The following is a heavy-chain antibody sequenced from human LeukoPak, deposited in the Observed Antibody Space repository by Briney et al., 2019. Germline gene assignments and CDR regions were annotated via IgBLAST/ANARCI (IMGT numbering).Heavy chain of an antibody. J-gene: IGHJ6*02. CDR1: GFTFSGSA. CDR2: IRSKANSYAT. V-gene: IGHV3-73*01. CDR3: ARDSDGMSV. Sequence: GGSLKLSCAASGFTFSGSAMHWVRQASGKGLEWVGRIRSKANSYATAYAASVKGRFTISRDDSKNTAYLQMNSLRAEDTAVYYCARDSDGMSVWGLGTTVTVSS.